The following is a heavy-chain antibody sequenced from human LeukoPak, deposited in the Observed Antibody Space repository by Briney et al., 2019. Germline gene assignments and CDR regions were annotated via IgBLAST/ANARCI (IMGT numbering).Heavy chain of an antibody. CDR1: GGSISSGGYY. D-gene: IGHD3-22*01. J-gene: IGHJ3*02. CDR2: INHSGST. Sequence: RPSETLSLTCTVSGGSISSGGYYWSWIRQPPGKGLEWIGEINHSGSTNYNPSLKSRVTISVDTSKNQFSLKLSSVTAADTAVYYCARGSYYDSSGYYPDAFDIWGQGTMVTVSS. CDR3: ARGSYYDSSGYYPDAFDI. V-gene: IGHV4-39*07.